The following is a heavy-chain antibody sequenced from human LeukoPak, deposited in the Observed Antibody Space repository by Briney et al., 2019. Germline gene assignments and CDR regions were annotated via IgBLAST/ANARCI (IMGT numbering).Heavy chain of an antibody. V-gene: IGHV4-61*05. CDR3: ARKYSSSHGHFDY. Sequence: SETLSLTCTVSGGSISSSSYYWGWIRQPPGKGLEWIGYIYYSGSTNYNPSLKSRVTISVDTSKNQFSLKLSSVTAADTAVYYCARKYSSSHGHFDYWGQGTLVTVSS. D-gene: IGHD6-6*01. J-gene: IGHJ4*02. CDR2: IYYSGST. CDR1: GGSISSSSYY.